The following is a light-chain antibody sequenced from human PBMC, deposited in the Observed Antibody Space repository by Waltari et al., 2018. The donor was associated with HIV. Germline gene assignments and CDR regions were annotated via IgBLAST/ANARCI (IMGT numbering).Light chain of an antibody. CDR2: GAS. J-gene: IGKJ3*01. CDR1: HDISNS. Sequence: AIRITQSPSSISASIGDRVSITCRASHDISNSLAWYQQKPGEAPKLLVYGASTLQSGVPSRFIGSGSGTYFSLTINCLQSEDFATYYCHQYSVYGDVAFGPGTKVDAK. CDR3: HQYSVYGDVA. V-gene: IGKV1-8*01.